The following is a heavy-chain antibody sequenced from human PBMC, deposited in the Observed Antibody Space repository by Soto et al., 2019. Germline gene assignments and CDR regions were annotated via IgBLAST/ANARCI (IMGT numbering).Heavy chain of an antibody. CDR2: IDSDGSST. V-gene: IGHV3-74*01. Sequence: EVQLVESGGGLVQPGGSLRLSCAASGFTFSTSWMHWVRQAPGKGLVWVSRIDSDGSSTTYADSVKGRFSISRDNAKSTLYLQMNSLRAEDTAVYFCARDRMRWRFAPWGQGPLVTVSS. CDR3: ARDRMRWRFAP. J-gene: IGHJ5*02. CDR1: GFTFSTSW. D-gene: IGHD2-8*01.